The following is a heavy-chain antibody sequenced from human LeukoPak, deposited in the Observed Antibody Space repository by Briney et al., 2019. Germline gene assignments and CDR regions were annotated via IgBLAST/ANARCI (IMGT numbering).Heavy chain of an antibody. V-gene: IGHV3-30*18. J-gene: IGHJ4*02. CDR2: ISNDEANK. Sequence: GRSLRLSCAASGFTFSRDGMHWVRQAPGKGLEWVAVISNDEANKYYTDSVKGRFTISRDNSKNMVYLQMNSLRVEDTAVYYCAKEGQRGSYGVYDDYQWGQGTLVTVSS. CDR1: GFTFSRDG. D-gene: IGHD5/OR15-5a*01. CDR3: AKEGQRGSYGVYDDYQ.